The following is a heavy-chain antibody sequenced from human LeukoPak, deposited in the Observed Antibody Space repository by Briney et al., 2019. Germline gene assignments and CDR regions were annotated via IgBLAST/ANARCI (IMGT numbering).Heavy chain of an antibody. Sequence: WASVKVSCKASGYTFTSYGISWVRQAPGQGLEWMGWISAYNGNTNYAQKLQGRVTMTTDTSTSTAYMELRSLRSDDTAVYYCARAVRAAVVSDAFDIWGQGTMVTVSS. D-gene: IGHD3-22*01. CDR3: ARAVRAAVVSDAFDI. CDR1: GYTFTSYG. V-gene: IGHV1-18*01. CDR2: ISAYNGNT. J-gene: IGHJ3*02.